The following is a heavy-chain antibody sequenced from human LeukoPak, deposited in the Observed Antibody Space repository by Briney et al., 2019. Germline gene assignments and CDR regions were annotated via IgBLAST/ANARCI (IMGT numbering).Heavy chain of an antibody. J-gene: IGHJ4*02. CDR3: TTSLISGYYIDY. V-gene: IGHV3-11*01. CDR1: GFTFSDYY. CDR2: ISSSGSTI. Sequence: GGSLRLSCAASGFTFSDYYMSWIRQAPGKGLEWVSYISSSGSTIYYADSVKGRFTISRDNAKNSLYLQMNSLRAEDTAVYYCTTSLISGYYIDYWGQGTLVTVSS. D-gene: IGHD3-22*01.